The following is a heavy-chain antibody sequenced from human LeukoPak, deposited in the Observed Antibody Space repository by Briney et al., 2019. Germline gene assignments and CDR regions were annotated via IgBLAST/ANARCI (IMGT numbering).Heavy chain of an antibody. CDR2: IYYSGNT. Sequence: SETLSLTCTVSGGSISGSSYYWDWIRQPPGKGLEWIGSIYYSGNTYYSPSLESRVTISVDTSKNQFSLKLSSVTAADTAVYYCAIRPVGATFDYWGQGTLVTVSS. CDR1: GGSISGSSYY. J-gene: IGHJ4*02. CDR3: AIRPVGATFDY. V-gene: IGHV4-39*07. D-gene: IGHD1-26*01.